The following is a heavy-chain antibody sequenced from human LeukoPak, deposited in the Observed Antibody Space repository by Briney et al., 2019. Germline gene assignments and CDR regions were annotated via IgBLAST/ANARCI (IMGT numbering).Heavy chain of an antibody. J-gene: IGHJ4*02. Sequence: ASVKVSCKTSGYTFIGHYIHWVRQAPGHGLEWMGWFSPKTGGSHFAQKFRGRVAMTTDTSISTAYLELSSLRSDDTAVYYCVRDSGGSYYYPSDYWGQGTLVTVSS. CDR2: FSPKTGGS. CDR3: VRDSGGSYYYPSDY. CDR1: GYTFIGHY. V-gene: IGHV1-2*02. D-gene: IGHD1-26*01.